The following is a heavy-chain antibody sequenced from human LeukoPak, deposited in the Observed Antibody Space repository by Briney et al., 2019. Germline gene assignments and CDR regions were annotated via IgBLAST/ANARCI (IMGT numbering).Heavy chain of an antibody. J-gene: IGHJ4*02. Sequence: GGSLRLSCAASGLTFSSYAMSWVRQAPGKGLVWVSRINNDGSSSSYADSVKGRFTISRDNAKNTLYLQMNSLRAEDTAVYYCTRGQGIADYWGQGTLVTVSS. CDR3: TRGQGIADY. CDR2: INNDGSSS. D-gene: IGHD6-13*01. CDR1: GLTFSSYA. V-gene: IGHV3-74*01.